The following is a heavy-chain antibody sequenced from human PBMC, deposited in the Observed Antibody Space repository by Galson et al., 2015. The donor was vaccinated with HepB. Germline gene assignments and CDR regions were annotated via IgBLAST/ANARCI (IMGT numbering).Heavy chain of an antibody. Sequence: SLRLSCAASGFTVSNNCMTWVRQAPGKGLEWVSVIYSGGSTYYADSVKGRFTISRDNSKNTLYLQMNSLRPEDTAVYYCARGEAASGSYYGSYWGQGTLVTVSS. V-gene: IGHV3-66*02. D-gene: IGHD3-10*01. CDR2: IYSGGST. CDR1: GFTVSNNC. CDR3: ARGEAASGSYYGSY. J-gene: IGHJ4*02.